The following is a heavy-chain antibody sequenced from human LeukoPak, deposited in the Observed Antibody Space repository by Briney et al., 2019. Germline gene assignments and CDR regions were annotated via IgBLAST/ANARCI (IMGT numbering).Heavy chain of an antibody. CDR2: IYSGGST. J-gene: IGHJ4*02. D-gene: IGHD4-11*01. Sequence: GGSLRLSCAACGFTVSSNYMSWLRQAPGKGLEWVSVIYSGGSTYYADSVKGRFTISRDNSKNTLYLQMNSLRVEDTAVYYCAKGGGATVPFDNWGQGTLVTVSS. V-gene: IGHV3-66*01. CDR3: AKGGGATVPFDN. CDR1: GFTVSSNY.